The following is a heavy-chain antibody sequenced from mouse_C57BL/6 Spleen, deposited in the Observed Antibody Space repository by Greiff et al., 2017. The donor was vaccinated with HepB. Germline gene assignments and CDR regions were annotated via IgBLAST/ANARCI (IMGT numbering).Heavy chain of an antibody. Sequence: VQLQQSGAELVKPGASVKISCKASGYAFSSYWMNWVKQRPGKGLEWIGQIYPGDGDTNYNGKFKGKATLTADKSSSTAYMQLSSLTSEDSAVYFCARKWGGGTPFDYWGQGTTLTVSS. CDR1: GYAFSSYW. D-gene: IGHD1-3*01. J-gene: IGHJ2*01. V-gene: IGHV1-80*01. CDR3: ARKWGGGTPFDY. CDR2: IYPGDGDT.